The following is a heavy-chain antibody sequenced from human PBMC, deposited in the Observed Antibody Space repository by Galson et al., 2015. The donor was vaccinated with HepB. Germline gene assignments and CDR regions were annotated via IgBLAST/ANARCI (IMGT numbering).Heavy chain of an antibody. CDR2: INPNSGGT. CDR3: ARDASSVGNNWFDP. V-gene: IGHV1-2*06. D-gene: IGHD6-19*01. CDR1: GYTFTGYY. Sequence: SVKVSCKASGYTFTGYYMHWVRQAPGQGLEWMGRINPNSGGTNYAQKFQGRVTMTRDTSITTAYMELSRLRSDDTAVYYCARDASSVGNNWFDPWGQGTLVTVSS. J-gene: IGHJ5*02.